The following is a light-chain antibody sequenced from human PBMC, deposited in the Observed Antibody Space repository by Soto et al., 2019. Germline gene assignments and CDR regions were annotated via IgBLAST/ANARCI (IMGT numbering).Light chain of an antibody. J-gene: IGLJ1*01. CDR3: SSYTSSSTRV. CDR1: SSDVGRYTY. CDR2: EVS. Sequence: QSALTQPASVSGSPGQSITISCTGTSSDVGRYTYVSWYQQHPGKAPKLMIYEVSNRPSGVSNLFSGSKSGNTASLTISGLQAEDEADYYCSSYTSSSTRVFGSGTKLTVL. V-gene: IGLV2-14*01.